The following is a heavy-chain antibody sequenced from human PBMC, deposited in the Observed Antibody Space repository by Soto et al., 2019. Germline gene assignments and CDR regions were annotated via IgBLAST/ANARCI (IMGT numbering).Heavy chain of an antibody. D-gene: IGHD2-15*01. CDR3: ARGLCTGGTCYGLTFDL. J-gene: IGHJ3*01. CDR2: MAPFSGNP. Sequence: QVQLVQSGAEMKKPGASVKVACKASGYTFTSFDISWLRQATGQGLEWMGWMAPFSGNPGSAQKFQGRISLTRNTSIYAAYTELTGLTSDDTAMYYCARGLCTGGTCYGLTFDLWGQGTVVTVSS. V-gene: IGHV1-8*01. CDR1: GYTFTSFD.